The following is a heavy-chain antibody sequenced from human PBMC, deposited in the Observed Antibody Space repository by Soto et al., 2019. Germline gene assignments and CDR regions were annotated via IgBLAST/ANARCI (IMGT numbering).Heavy chain of an antibody. CDR3: GKNPVAARPGY. Sequence: GGSLRLSCAASGFTFSTDGVSWVRQAPGKGLDWVSAISGSGGSTYYADSVKGRFNISRNNSKNTLYLQMNRLRAQDTAVNYCGKNPVAARPGYRGQGTLVTVSS. D-gene: IGHD6-6*01. J-gene: IGHJ4*01. V-gene: IGHV3-23*01. CDR1: GFTFSTDG. CDR2: ISGSGGST.